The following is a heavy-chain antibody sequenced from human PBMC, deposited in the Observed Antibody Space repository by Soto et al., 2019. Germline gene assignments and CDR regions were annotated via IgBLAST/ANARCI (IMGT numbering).Heavy chain of an antibody. CDR2: INPKSGVT. Sequence: ASVKVSCKAPGYSFSDYDIHWVQQAPGQGLEWMGWINPKSGVTNYAQKFQGRVTMTRDKSISTGYMEVTRLRSDDTGVYFCARVAMIISAGPFDLWGQGTLVTGSS. V-gene: IGHV1-2*02. CDR1: GYSFSDYD. CDR3: ARVAMIISAGPFDL. J-gene: IGHJ3*01. D-gene: IGHD3-16*01.